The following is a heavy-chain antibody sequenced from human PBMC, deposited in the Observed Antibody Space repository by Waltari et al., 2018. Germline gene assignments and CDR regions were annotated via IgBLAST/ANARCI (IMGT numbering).Heavy chain of an antibody. Sequence: EVQLVESGGGLVQPGGSLRVSCTASGFTFSSYWMHWVRLVPGKGLVWVARIDRYGSGTSYADSAKGRFTISRDNAKNTLFLQMNSLRGEDTAVYYCASGNSHAFDLWGQGTMVTVSS. V-gene: IGHV3-74*01. CDR2: IDRYGSGT. CDR3: ASGNSHAFDL. J-gene: IGHJ3*01. CDR1: GFTFSSYW. D-gene: IGHD1-7*01.